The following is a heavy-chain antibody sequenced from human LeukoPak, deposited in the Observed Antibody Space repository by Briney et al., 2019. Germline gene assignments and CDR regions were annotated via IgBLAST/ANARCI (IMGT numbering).Heavy chain of an antibody. CDR1: GFTFGDYG. CDR3: ARGYGSGSYYKNPIDY. V-gene: IGHV3-20*04. J-gene: IGHJ4*02. D-gene: IGHD3-10*01. Sequence: GGSLRLSCAASGFTFGDYGMSWVRQAPGKGLEWVSGINWNGGSTGYADSVKGRFTISRDNAKNSLYLQMNSLRAEDTALYYCARGYGSGSYYKNPIDYWGQGTLVTVSS. CDR2: INWNGGST.